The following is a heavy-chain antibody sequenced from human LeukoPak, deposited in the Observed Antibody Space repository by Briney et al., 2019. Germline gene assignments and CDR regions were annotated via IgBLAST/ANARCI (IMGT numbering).Heavy chain of an antibody. J-gene: IGHJ5*02. CDR3: ARGASGKNRSWFDP. CDR2: INWNGGST. CDR1: GFTFDDYG. D-gene: IGHD1-26*01. Sequence: PGGSLRLSCAASGFTFDDYGMSWVRQAPGKGLEWVSGINWNGGSTGYADSVKGRLTISRDNAKNSLFLQMNSLKVEDTAVYYCARGASGKNRSWFDPWGQGTLVTVSS. V-gene: IGHV3-20*04.